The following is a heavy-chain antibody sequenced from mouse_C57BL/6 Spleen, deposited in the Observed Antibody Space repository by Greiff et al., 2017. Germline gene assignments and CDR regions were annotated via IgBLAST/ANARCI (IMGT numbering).Heavy chain of an antibody. CDR1: GFNIKDDY. J-gene: IGHJ2*01. V-gene: IGHV14-4*01. Sequence: VQLQQSGAELVRPGASVQLSCPASGFNIKDDYMHWVKQRPEQGLEWIGWIDPEDGDTEYASKFQGKATITAVTSSNTAYLQLSSLTSEDTAVYYCTTYHYYGSSLYFDYWGQGTTLTVSS. CDR2: IDPEDGDT. CDR3: TTYHYYGSSLYFDY. D-gene: IGHD1-1*01.